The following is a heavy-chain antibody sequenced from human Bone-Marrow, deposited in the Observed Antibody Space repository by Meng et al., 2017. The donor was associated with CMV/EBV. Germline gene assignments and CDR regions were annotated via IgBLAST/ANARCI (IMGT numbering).Heavy chain of an antibody. CDR1: GGSISSGGYY. Sequence: SETLSLTCTVSGGSISSGGYYWSWIRQLPGNGLEWIGYIYYSGSTYYNPSLKSRLTISVDTSKNQFSLKLSSVTAADTAVYYCARGGSTRGYPIFDYWGQGTRVTVSS. V-gene: IGHV4-31*03. CDR2: IYYSGST. CDR3: ARGGSTRGYPIFDY. D-gene: IGHD2-2*01. J-gene: IGHJ4*02.